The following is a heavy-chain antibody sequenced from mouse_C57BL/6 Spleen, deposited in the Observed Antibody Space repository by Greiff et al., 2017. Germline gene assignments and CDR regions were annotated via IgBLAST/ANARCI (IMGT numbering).Heavy chain of an antibody. CDR2: ISNGGGST. CDR1: GFTFSDYY. Sequence: EVQLVESGGGLVQPGGSLKLSCAASGFTFSDYYMYWVRQTPEKRLEWVAYISNGGGSTYYPDTVKGRFTISRDNAKNTLYLQMSRLKAEDTAMYYGARQGDYGSSYLLFAYWGQGTLVTVAA. CDR3: ARQGDYGSSYLLFAY. D-gene: IGHD1-1*01. J-gene: IGHJ3*01. V-gene: IGHV5-12*01.